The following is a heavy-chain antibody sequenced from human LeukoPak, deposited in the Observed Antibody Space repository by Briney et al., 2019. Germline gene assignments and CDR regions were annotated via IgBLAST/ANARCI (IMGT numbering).Heavy chain of an antibody. D-gene: IGHD2-21*02. CDR3: ARVNRVTAIQELDY. CDR1: GFTFSDYY. V-gene: IGHV3-11*01. Sequence: GGSLRLSCAASGFTFSDYYMTWIRQAPGKGLEWVSCISSSGSTIFYADSVKGRFTISRDNAKSSLFLQMNSLRAEDTAVYYCARVNRVTAIQELDYWGQGTLVTGSS. J-gene: IGHJ4*02. CDR2: ISSSGSTI.